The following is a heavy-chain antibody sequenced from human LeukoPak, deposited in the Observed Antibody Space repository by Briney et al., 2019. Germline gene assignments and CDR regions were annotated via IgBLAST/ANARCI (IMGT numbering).Heavy chain of an antibody. CDR2: IYFSGNT. CDR3: ARTSASGATYFDY. D-gene: IGHD1-26*01. CDR1: GGSLNPYY. J-gene: IGHJ4*03. Sequence: SETLSLTCTVSGGSLNPYYWSWIRQPAGKGLEWIGRIYFSGNTHYIPSLQSRVTISVDTSKNQFSLKLSSVTAVDTAVYYCARTSASGATYFDYWGQGTTVTVSS. V-gene: IGHV4-4*07.